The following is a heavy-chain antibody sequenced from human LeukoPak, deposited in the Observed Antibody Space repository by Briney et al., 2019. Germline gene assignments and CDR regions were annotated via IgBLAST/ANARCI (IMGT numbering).Heavy chain of an antibody. V-gene: IGHV3-72*01. D-gene: IGHD6-19*01. J-gene: IGHJ6*04. Sequence: PGGSLRLSCAASGFTFSDHYMDWVRQAPGKGLEWVGRTRNKANSYTTEYAASVKGRFTISRDDSKNSLYLQMNSPKTEDTAVYYCARSGIAVAGPPYYYYYGMDVWGKGTTVTVSS. CDR2: TRNKANSYTT. CDR3: ARSGIAVAGPPYYYYYGMDV. CDR1: GFTFSDHY.